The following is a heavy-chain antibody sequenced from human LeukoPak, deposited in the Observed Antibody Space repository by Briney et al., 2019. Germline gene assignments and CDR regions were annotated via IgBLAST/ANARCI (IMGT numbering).Heavy chain of an antibody. CDR1: GRSIRSGRYY. J-gene: IGHJ6*03. Sequence: SENLPLTCTVSGRSIRSGRYYWRWIRLPAGKGLECIGRTHTSGSTNYNPSLKSRVTISVDTSNKQFSLKLSSVTAADTAVYYCARDEVGGSNSGGFYYYYYYMDVWGKGTTVTASS. D-gene: IGHD4-23*01. CDR3: ARDEVGGSNSGGFYYYYYYMDV. CDR2: THTSGST. V-gene: IGHV4-61*02.